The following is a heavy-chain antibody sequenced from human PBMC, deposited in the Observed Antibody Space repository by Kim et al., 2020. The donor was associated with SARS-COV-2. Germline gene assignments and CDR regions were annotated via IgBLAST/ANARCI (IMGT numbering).Heavy chain of an antibody. D-gene: IGHD3-22*01. CDR1: GFTFSSYS. CDR2: ISSSSSTI. Sequence: GGSLRLSCAASGFTFSSYSMNWVRQAPGKGLEWVSYISSSSSTIYYADSVKGRFTISRDNAKNSLYLQMNSLRDEDTAVYYCARGEADPYRVEPYYYDSSGYLGTYYYYGMDVWGQGTTVTVSS. J-gene: IGHJ6*02. CDR3: ARGEADPYRVEPYYYDSSGYLGTYYYYGMDV. V-gene: IGHV3-48*02.